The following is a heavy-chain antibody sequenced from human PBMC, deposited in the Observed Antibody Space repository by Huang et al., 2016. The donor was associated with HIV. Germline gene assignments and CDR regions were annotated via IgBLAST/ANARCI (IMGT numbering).Heavy chain of an antibody. Sequence: VESGGRLVQPGGSIRLSCVGSTFTFGAYWMSWVRQTPWKGLEWVANIRQDESEKYYVDSVKGRFNISRNNAKKVLFLEMNNVTVEDTATYYCATKTGAMDIWGQGTTVTVS. CDR2: IRQDESEK. CDR3: ATKTGAMDI. CDR1: TFTFGAYW. D-gene: IGHD1-7*01. J-gene: IGHJ6*02. V-gene: IGHV3-7*03.